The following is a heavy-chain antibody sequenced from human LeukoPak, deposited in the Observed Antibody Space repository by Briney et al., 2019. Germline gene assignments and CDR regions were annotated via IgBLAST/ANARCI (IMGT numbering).Heavy chain of an antibody. CDR3: ARVDRADCGNGLRCSRGSGALDT. CDR2: IYSGDSDI. D-gene: IGHD2-21*01. CDR1: GYSFTTDW. J-gene: IGHJ3*02. Sequence: GQSLNISCTAPGYSFTTDWIGWAGQVPVKGLGWMGCIYSGDSDIRYSTSFQVQVTISADNPLRAVYLKWYSLKTSDTALYYSARVDRADCGNGLRCSRGSGALDTWGEGKVVTASS. V-gene: IGHV5-51*01.